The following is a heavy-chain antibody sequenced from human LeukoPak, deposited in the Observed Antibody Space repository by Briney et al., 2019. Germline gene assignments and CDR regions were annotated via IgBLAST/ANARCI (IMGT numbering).Heavy chain of an antibody. J-gene: IGHJ4*02. CDR1: GGTFSSYA. CDR3: ASLGSSRKFDY. CDR2: IIPIFGTA. V-gene: IGHV1-69*13. D-gene: IGHD3-10*01. Sequence: ASVKVSCKASGGTFSSYAISWVRQAPGQGLEWMGGIIPIFGTANYAQKFQGRVTITADESTSTAYMELSSLGSEDTAVYYCASLGSSRKFDYWGQGTLVTVSS.